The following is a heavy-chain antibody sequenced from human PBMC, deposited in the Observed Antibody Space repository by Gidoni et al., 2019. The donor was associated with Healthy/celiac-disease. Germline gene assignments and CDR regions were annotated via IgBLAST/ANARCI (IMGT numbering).Heavy chain of an antibody. V-gene: IGHV5-10-1*03. CDR2: IDPSDSYT. D-gene: IGHD1-1*01. CDR3: AETEGY. CDR1: GYSFTGYW. Sequence: ELHLVHSGAEVKKPGESLMSSCMGSGYSFTGYWIIWVRQMPGKGLEWMGRIDPSDSYTNYSPSFQGQVTISADKSISNAYLEWSRLKASDTAMYYCAETEGYWGQGTLVTVSS. J-gene: IGHJ4*02.